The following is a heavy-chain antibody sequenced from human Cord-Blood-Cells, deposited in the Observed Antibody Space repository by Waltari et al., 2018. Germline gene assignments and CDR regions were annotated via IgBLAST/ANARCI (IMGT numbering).Heavy chain of an antibody. V-gene: IGHV1-69*12. J-gene: IGHJ6*02. D-gene: IGHD7-27*01. CDR3: ARDWGSGGGHYYDGMDV. CDR1: GGTFSSYA. CDR2: INPSFVTA. Sequence: QVQLVQSGAEVKKPGSSVTVSCKASGGTFSSYAISWVRQAPGQGLEWMGGINPSFVTANYARKFQGRVTITAEESTSTADMELSSRRSEDTAVYYCARDWGSGGGHYYDGMDVWGQGTTVTVSS.